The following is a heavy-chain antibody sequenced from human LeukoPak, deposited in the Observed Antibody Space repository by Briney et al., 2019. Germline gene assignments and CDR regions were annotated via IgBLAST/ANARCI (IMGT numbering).Heavy chain of an antibody. Sequence: PGGSLRLSCAASGFTFSSYSMNWVRQAPGKGLEWVSSISSSSSYIYYADSVKGRFTISRDNAKNSLYLQMNSLRAEDTAVYYCARDAPGITIFGVALVWGKGTTVTVSS. CDR3: ARDAPGITIFGVALV. CDR2: ISSSSSYI. J-gene: IGHJ6*04. D-gene: IGHD3-3*01. V-gene: IGHV3-21*03. CDR1: GFTFSSYS.